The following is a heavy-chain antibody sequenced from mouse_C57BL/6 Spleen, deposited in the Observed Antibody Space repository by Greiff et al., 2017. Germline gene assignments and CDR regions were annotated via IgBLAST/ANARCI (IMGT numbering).Heavy chain of an antibody. CDR1: GYTFTSYT. Sequence: QVHVKQSGAELARPGASVKMSCKASGYTFTSYTMHWVKQRPGQGLEWIGYINPSSGYTKYNQKFKDKATLTADKSSSTAYMQLSSLTSEDSAVYYCARTYDGYHYFDYWGQGTTLTVSS. V-gene: IGHV1-4*01. J-gene: IGHJ2*01. CDR3: ARTYDGYHYFDY. D-gene: IGHD2-3*01. CDR2: INPSSGYT.